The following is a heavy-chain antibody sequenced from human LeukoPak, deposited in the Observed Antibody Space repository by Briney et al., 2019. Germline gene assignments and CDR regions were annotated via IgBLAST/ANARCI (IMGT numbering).Heavy chain of an antibody. CDR3: ARNYDSSGYYYEVAAFDI. CDR2: IWYDGSNK. Sequence: PGGSLRPSCAASGFTFSNYGMHWVRQAPGKGLEWVAVIWYDGSNKYYADSVKGRFTISRDNSKNTLYLQMNSLRAEDTAVYYCARNYDSSGYYYEVAAFDIWGQGTMVTVSS. V-gene: IGHV3-33*01. CDR1: GFTFSNYG. J-gene: IGHJ3*02. D-gene: IGHD3-22*01.